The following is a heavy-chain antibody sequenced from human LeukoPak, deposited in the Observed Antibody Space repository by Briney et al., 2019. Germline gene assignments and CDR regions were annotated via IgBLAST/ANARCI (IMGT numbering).Heavy chain of an antibody. D-gene: IGHD3-3*01. Sequence: GGSLRLSRTASEFTFSSYEMSWVRQAPGKGLEWVTGIAYDGSRKHYADSVKGRFTISRDNSRNTMDLQMNSLRVEDTAVYHCTRYDSSRFDPWGQGTLVIVSA. CDR2: IAYDGSRK. CDR1: EFTFSSYE. J-gene: IGHJ5*02. CDR3: TRYDSSRFDP. V-gene: IGHV3-30*03.